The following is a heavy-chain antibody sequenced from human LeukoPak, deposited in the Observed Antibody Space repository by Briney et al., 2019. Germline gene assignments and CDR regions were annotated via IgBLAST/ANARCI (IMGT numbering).Heavy chain of an antibody. CDR1: GXTFSNSD. Sequence: GSLRLSYAASGXTFSNSDMNWVRQAPGKGLEGVSYISSSGRTIYYADSVKGRFTISRDIAKNSLYLQVNSLRAEDTAVYYCARGSLAIFDWGQGTLVTVSS. D-gene: IGHD3-9*01. V-gene: IGHV3-48*03. J-gene: IGHJ4*02. CDR2: ISSSGRTI. CDR3: ARGSLAIFD.